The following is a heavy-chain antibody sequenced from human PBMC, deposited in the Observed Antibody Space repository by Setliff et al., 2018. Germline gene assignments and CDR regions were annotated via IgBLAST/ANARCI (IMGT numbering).Heavy chain of an antibody. J-gene: IGHJ3*02. D-gene: IGHD2-2*01. CDR3: TRDTNIVVVPPHRTAFDI. Sequence: ASVKVSCKASGYTFSTYGIAWVRQAPGQGLEWMGWISPYNGYIIYAHKFQGRVTMTTDTSTGTADMERRNLRSDDTAVYYCTRDTNIVVVPPHRTAFDIWGQGTMVTVSS. CDR1: GYTFSTYG. V-gene: IGHV1-18*01. CDR2: ISPYNGYI.